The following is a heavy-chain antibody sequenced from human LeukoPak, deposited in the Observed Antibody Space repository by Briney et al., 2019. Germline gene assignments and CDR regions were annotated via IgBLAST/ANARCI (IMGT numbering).Heavy chain of an antibody. CDR1: GLSFSSYG. Sequence: GGSLRLSCVASGLSFSSYGMHWVRQAPGKGLEWVAVIWYDESNTFYSDAVKGRFTISRDNSKKTVYLLMNSLRADDTAVYFCAKNFLEFGAYDYYMDVWGKGTTVTVSS. D-gene: IGHD3-10*01. V-gene: IGHV3-33*06. CDR3: AKNFLEFGAYDYYMDV. CDR2: IWYDESNT. J-gene: IGHJ6*03.